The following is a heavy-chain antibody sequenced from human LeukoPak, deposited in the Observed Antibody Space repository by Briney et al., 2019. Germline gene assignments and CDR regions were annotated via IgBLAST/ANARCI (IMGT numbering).Heavy chain of an antibody. CDR3: AKEVQLWYFDY. J-gene: IGHJ4*02. V-gene: IGHV3-23*01. D-gene: IGHD5-18*01. CDR2: ISGSGGST. Sequence: GGSLRLSCAASGFTFSSSAMSWVRQAPGEGLEWVSAISGSGGSTYYADSVKGRFTISRGNSKNTLYLQMNSLRAEDTAVYYCAKEVQLWYFDYWGQGTLATVSS. CDR1: GFTFSSSA.